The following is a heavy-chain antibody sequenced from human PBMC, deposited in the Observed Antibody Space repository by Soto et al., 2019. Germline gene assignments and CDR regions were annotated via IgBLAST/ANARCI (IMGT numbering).Heavy chain of an antibody. J-gene: IGHJ6*02. CDR1: GFTFSNYA. CDR3: AKDVVVGATTGLGDYYYYYGMDV. D-gene: IGHD1-26*01. Sequence: GGSLRLSCAASGFTFSNYAMCWVRQAPGKGLEWVAVISYDGSNKYYADSVKGRFTISRDNSKNTLYLQMNSLRAEDTAVYYCAKDVVVGATTGLGDYYYYYGMDVWGQGTTVTVSS. CDR2: ISYDGSNK. V-gene: IGHV3-30*18.